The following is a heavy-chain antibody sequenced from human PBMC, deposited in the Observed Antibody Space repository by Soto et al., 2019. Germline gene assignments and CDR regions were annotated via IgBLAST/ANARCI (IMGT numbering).Heavy chain of an antibody. V-gene: IGHV4-34*01. CDR1: GGSFSGYY. Sequence: SETLFLTCAVYGGSFSGYYWGWVRQPPGKGLEWIGEINHSGSTNYNPSLKSRVTISVDTSKNQFSLKLSSVTAADTAVYYCARGGALRYFGWFALWGQGTLVTVSS. D-gene: IGHD3-9*01. J-gene: IGHJ5*02. CDR3: ARGGALRYFGWFAL. CDR2: INHSGST.